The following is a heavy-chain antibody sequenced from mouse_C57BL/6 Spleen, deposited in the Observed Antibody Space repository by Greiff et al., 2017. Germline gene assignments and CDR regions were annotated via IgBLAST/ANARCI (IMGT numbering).Heavy chain of an antibody. CDR3: ARGDWFFDY. Sequence: LVESGASVKISCKASGYAFSSSWMNWVKQRPGKGLEWIGRMYPGDGDTNYNGKFKGKATLTADKSSSTAYMQLSSLTSEDSAVYFCARGDWFFDYWGQGTTLTVSS. CDR2: MYPGDGDT. CDR1: GYAFSSSW. V-gene: IGHV1-82*01. J-gene: IGHJ2*01. D-gene: IGHD2-2*01.